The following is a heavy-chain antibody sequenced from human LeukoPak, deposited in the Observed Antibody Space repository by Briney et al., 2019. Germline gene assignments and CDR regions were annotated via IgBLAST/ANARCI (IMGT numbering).Heavy chain of an antibody. Sequence: GGSLRLSCSASGFTFSTSWMSWVRQAPGKGLEWVANINQGGSEKYYVDSVKGRFTISRDNAKNSLDLQMNSLRAEDTAIYYCARGGSARFDFWGQGTLVTVSS. CDR1: GFTFSTSW. D-gene: IGHD2-15*01. V-gene: IGHV3-7*01. CDR3: ARGGSARFDF. J-gene: IGHJ4*02. CDR2: INQGGSEK.